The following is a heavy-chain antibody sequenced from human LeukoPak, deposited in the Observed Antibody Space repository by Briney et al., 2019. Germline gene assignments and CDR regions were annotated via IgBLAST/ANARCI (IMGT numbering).Heavy chain of an antibody. Sequence: PSETLSLTCTISGGSISSYYWSWIRQPPGKGLEWIGYIYYSGSTNYNPSLKSRATISVDTSKNQFSLKLSSVTAADTAVYYCAREYSGSYYFDYWGQETLVTVSS. CDR2: IYYSGST. D-gene: IGHD1-26*01. V-gene: IGHV4-59*01. CDR1: GGSISSYY. J-gene: IGHJ4*02. CDR3: AREYSGSYYFDY.